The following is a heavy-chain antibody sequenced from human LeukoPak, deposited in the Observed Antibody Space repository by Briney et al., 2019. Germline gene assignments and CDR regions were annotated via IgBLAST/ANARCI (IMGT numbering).Heavy chain of an antibody. V-gene: IGHV1-58*01. CDR3: AAPYCSSTSCYRDAFDI. CDR2: IVVGSGNT. D-gene: IGHD2-2*01. CDR1: GFTVTSSA. J-gene: IGHJ3*02. Sequence: GASVKVSCKASGFTVTSSAVQWVRQARGQRLEGIGWIVVGSGNTSYAQKFQERVTITRDMSTSTAYMELSSLRSEDTAVYYCAAPYCSSTSCYRDAFDIWGQGTMVTVSS.